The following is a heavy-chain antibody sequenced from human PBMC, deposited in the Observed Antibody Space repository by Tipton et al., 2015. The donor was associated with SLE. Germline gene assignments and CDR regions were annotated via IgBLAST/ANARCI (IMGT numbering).Heavy chain of an antibody. D-gene: IGHD3-16*01. CDR3: ARQGGRQWFDP. CDR2: IYFSGSI. Sequence: TLSLTCTVSGGSISRSSNYLGWIRPPPGKGLEWIGSIYFSGSIYYNPPLKSRVTISVDTSKNQFSLKLSSVTAADTAVYYCARQGGRQWFDPWGQGTLVTVSS. CDR1: GGSISRSSNY. J-gene: IGHJ5*02. V-gene: IGHV4-39*01.